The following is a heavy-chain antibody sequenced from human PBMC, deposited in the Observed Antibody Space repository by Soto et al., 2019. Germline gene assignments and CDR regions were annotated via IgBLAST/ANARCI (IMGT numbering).Heavy chain of an antibody. Sequence: SETLSLTCAVYGGSFSGYYWSWIRQPPGKGLEWIGEINHSGSTNYNPSLKSRVTISVDTSKNQFSLKLSSVTAADTAVYYCARGDSRLFRSITIFGVARAFDIWGQGTMVTVS. V-gene: IGHV4-34*01. CDR2: INHSGST. D-gene: IGHD3-3*01. CDR3: ARGDSRLFRSITIFGVARAFDI. J-gene: IGHJ3*02. CDR1: GGSFSGYY.